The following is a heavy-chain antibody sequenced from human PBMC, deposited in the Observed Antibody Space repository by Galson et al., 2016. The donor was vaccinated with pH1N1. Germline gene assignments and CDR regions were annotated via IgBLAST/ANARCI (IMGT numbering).Heavy chain of an antibody. Sequence: SVKVSCKASGYTFTSYAIHWVRQAPGQRLEWMGWINTGSGYTKYSQKFHDRITITKDTSASTVYLELSSLRSEDTAVYYCGRDGLTMITFGVPGNYFDHWGQGTLVTVSS. D-gene: IGHD3-16*01. CDR2: INTGSGYT. CDR1: GYTFTSYA. CDR3: GRDGLTMITFGVPGNYFDH. V-gene: IGHV1-3*04. J-gene: IGHJ4*02.